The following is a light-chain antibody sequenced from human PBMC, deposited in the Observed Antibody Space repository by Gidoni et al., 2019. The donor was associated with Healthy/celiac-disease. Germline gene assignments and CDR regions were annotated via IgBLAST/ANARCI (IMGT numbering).Light chain of an antibody. Sequence: SALTQPASVAGSPGQSITISCTGTSSYVGGYNYVSWYQPHPGKAPNLMIYDVSNRPSGVSNRFPASKSGHTASLTISGLQAEDDADYYCSSYTSSSTQRVFGGGTKLTVL. V-gene: IGLV2-14*01. CDR3: SSYTSSSTQRV. CDR2: DVS. CDR1: SSYVGGYNY. J-gene: IGLJ2*01.